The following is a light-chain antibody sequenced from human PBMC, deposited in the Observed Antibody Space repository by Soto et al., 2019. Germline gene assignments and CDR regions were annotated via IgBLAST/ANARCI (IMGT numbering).Light chain of an antibody. CDR2: GAS. CDR3: QQYNNWPLT. Sequence: TLSMSPGERATLSCRASQSVSSNLAWYQQKPGQAPRLLIYGASTRATGIPARFSGSGPGTEFTLTISSLQSEDFAVYYCQQYNNWPLTYGGGTRVVIK. V-gene: IGKV3-15*01. CDR1: QSVSSN. J-gene: IGKJ4*01.